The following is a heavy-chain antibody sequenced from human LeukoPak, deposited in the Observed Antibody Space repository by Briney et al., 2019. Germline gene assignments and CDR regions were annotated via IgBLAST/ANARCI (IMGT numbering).Heavy chain of an antibody. V-gene: IGHV5-51*01. CDR3: ARHEGGAARPGYYYYMDV. CDR2: IYPGDSET. CDR1: GYNFTNYC. Sequence: GESLKISCKVSGYNFTNYCIAWVRQMPGKGLEWMGHIYPGDSETRYSPSFQGRVTISAHKSISTAYLQWSSLKASDTAMYYCARHEGGAARPGYYYYMDVWGKGTTVTVSS. D-gene: IGHD6-6*01. J-gene: IGHJ6*03.